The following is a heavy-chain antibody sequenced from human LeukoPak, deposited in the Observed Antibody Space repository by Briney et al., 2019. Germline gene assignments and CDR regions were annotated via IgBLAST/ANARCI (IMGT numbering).Heavy chain of an antibody. Sequence: GGSLRLSCAASGFTFDDYGMSWVRQAPGKGLEWVSGINWNGGSTGYADSVKGRFTISRDNAKNSLYLQMNSLRAEDTAVYYCAKDAGSGSPDYFDYWGQGTLVTVSS. CDR1: GFTFDDYG. D-gene: IGHD3-10*01. J-gene: IGHJ4*02. CDR2: INWNGGST. V-gene: IGHV3-20*04. CDR3: AKDAGSGSPDYFDY.